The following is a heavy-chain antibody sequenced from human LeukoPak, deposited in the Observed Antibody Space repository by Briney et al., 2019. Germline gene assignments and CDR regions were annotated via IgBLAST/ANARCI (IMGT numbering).Heavy chain of an antibody. J-gene: IGHJ3*02. V-gene: IGHV4-4*07. Sequence: SETLSLTCTVSGGSISGYYWSWIRQPAGKGLEWIGRIYTSGSTNYNPSLKSRVTMSVDTSKNQFSLKLSSVTAADTAVYYCARDGGYCSGGSCYSPTFDIWGQGTMVTVSS. CDR1: GGSISGYY. CDR2: IYTSGST. D-gene: IGHD2-15*01. CDR3: ARDGGYCSGGSCYSPTFDI.